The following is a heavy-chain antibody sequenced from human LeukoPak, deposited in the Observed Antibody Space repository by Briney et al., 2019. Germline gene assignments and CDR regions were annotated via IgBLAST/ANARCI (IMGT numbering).Heavy chain of an antibody. D-gene: IGHD5-18*01. CDR1: GFTFSSYW. J-gene: IGHJ4*02. CDR3: ARQFSYSYGYADY. Sequence: GGSLRLSCAASGFTFSSYWMHWVRQAPGKGLVWVSRINSDGSSTSYADSVKGRFTISRDNAKNTLYLQMNSLRAEDTAVYYCARQFSYSYGYADYWGQGTLVTVSS. CDR2: INSDGSST. V-gene: IGHV3-74*01.